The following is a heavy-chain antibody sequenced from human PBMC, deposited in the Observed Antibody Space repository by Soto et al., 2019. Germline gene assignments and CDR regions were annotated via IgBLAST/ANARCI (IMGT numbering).Heavy chain of an antibody. CDR1: GFTFSAYS. V-gene: IGHV3-21*01. J-gene: IGHJ5*02. D-gene: IGHD1-1*01. Sequence: GGSLRLSCAASGFTFSAYSLNWVRQAPGKGLEWVSSISGSSDYIYYADSLKGRFTISRDNAKNSVYLQINSLRVEDTAVYYCARDEQHDVGRRFDPWGQGTLVTVSS. CDR2: ISGSSDYI. CDR3: ARDEQHDVGRRFDP.